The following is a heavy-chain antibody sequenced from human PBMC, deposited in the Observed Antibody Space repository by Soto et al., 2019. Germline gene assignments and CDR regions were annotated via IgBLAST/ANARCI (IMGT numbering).Heavy chain of an antibody. V-gene: IGHV1-3*01. CDR1: GYTFSSHA. CDR3: ARDGARITVFGVVYYFDY. CDR2: INAGNGDT. D-gene: IGHD3-3*01. Sequence: ASVKVSSKASGYTFSSHAIHWVRQAPGQRLEWMGWINAGNGDTNYSQKFQGRVAITTDTSASSAHLELSTLRSEDTAVYYCARDGARITVFGVVYYFDYWGQGTVVTVSS. J-gene: IGHJ4*02.